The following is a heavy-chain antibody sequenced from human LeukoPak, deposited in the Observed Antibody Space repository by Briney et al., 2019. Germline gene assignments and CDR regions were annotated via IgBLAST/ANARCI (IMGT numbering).Heavy chain of an antibody. Sequence: GGSLRLSCAVAGVAVNSYFMGWVRQAPGKGLEWVSLISSEGFTYYADSVKGRFTIPRDNSKNTLHLQMNSLRAEDTALYYCARGRGGDWGRGALVTVSS. D-gene: IGHD2-15*01. CDR1: GVAVNSYF. V-gene: IGHV3-53*01. CDR2: ISSEGFT. CDR3: ARGRGGD. J-gene: IGHJ4*02.